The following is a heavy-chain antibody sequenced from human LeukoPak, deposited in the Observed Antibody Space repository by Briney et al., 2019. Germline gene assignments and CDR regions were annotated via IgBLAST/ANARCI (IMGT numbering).Heavy chain of an antibody. D-gene: IGHD2/OR15-2a*01. V-gene: IGHV3-23*01. Sequence: PGGSRRLSCTPSGFTFSTYAMSWVRQAPGKGLEWVSLISGSGGNTYFADSVKGRFTISRDNSKNTLYLQMNSLRAEDTATYYCAKERTQTTSFDYWGQGTLVTVSS. CDR1: GFTFSTYA. CDR2: ISGSGGNT. J-gene: IGHJ4*02. CDR3: AKERTQTTSFDY.